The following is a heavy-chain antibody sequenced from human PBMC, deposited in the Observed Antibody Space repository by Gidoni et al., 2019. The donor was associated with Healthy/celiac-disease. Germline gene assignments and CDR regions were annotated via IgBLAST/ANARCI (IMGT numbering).Heavy chain of an antibody. V-gene: IGHV1-46*01. Sequence: QVQLVQSGAEVKKPGASVKVSCTAYGYTFTSYYLHWVRQAPGQGLEWMGIINPSGGSTSYAQKFQGRVTMTRDTSTSTVYMEMSSLRSEDTAVYYWARDVDPFDPWGQGTLVTVSS. J-gene: IGHJ5*02. CDR2: INPSGGST. D-gene: IGHD3-9*01. CDR3: ARDVDPFDP. CDR1: GYTFTSYY.